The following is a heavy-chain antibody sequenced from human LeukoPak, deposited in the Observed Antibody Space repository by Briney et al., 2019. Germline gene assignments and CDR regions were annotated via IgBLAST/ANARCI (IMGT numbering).Heavy chain of an antibody. CDR3: AREAVHYGSGSHDY. CDR2: MHSSGST. D-gene: IGHD3-10*01. Sequence: PSETLSLTCTVSGGSISSYYWSWLRQPAGKGLEWIGRMHSSGSTNYNPSIKSRVTMSLDTSKNQFSLKVDSVTAADTAMYYCAREAVHYGSGSHDYWGQGTLVAVSS. CDR1: GGSISSYY. V-gene: IGHV4-4*07. J-gene: IGHJ4*02.